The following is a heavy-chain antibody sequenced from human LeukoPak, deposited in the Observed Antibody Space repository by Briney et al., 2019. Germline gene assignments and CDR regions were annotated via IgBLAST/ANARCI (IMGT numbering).Heavy chain of an antibody. CDR2: IYHSGST. V-gene: IGHV4-34*01. CDR3: AGGPYYGSGSYSY. CDR1: GGSFSGYY. D-gene: IGHD3-10*01. Sequence: PSETLSLTCAVYGGSFSGYYWSWIRQPPGKGLEWIGYIYHSGSTYYNPSLKSRVTISVDRSKNQFSLKLSSVTAADTAVYYCAGGPYYGSGSYSYWGQGTLVTVSS. J-gene: IGHJ4*02.